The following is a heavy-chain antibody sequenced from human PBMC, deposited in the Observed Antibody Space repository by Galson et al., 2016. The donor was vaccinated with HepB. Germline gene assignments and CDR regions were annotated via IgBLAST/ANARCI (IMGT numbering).Heavy chain of an antibody. V-gene: IGHV3-30*09. CDR2: ISNDGLNQ. Sequence: SLRLSCAASGFNFSNYIIHWVRQTPGKGLEWVAVISNDGLNQYYADSVKGRFVISRDNFKNTLYLQLNSLRAEDTAVYYCARAYCTGAGCSAVFDSWDQGTLVTVSS. J-gene: IGHJ4*02. D-gene: IGHD2-8*02. CDR3: ARAYCTGAGCSAVFDS. CDR1: GFNFSNYI.